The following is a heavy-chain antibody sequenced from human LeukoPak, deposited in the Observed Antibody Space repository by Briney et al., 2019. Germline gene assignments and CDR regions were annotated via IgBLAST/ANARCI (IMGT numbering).Heavy chain of an antibody. Sequence: GGSLRLSCAVSGFTFDRYDMHWVRQPTGKGLGWVSAIGNAADTYYAGSVKGRFTISRENARNSLYLQMNALRAGDTAIYFCAGGRGQIINYWGQGTLVTVSS. D-gene: IGHD3-10*01. CDR3: AGGRGQIINY. J-gene: IGHJ4*02. V-gene: IGHV3-13*01. CDR1: GFTFDRYD. CDR2: IGNAADT.